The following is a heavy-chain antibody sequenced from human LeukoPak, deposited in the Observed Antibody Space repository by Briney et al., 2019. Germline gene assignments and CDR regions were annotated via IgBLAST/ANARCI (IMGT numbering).Heavy chain of an antibody. CDR1: GFTFSSYE. Sequence: PGGSLRLSCAGSGFTFSSYEMNWVRQAPGKGLEWVSYISSSGRAIYYADSVKGRFSISRDNSKNSLFLEMSSLRTEDTAMYYCARESGKFDYWGQGTLVAVSS. CDR2: ISSSGRAI. V-gene: IGHV3-48*03. CDR3: ARESGKFDY. J-gene: IGHJ4*02.